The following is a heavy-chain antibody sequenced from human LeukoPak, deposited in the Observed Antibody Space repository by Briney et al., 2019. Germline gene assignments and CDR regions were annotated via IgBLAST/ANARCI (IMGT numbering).Heavy chain of an antibody. CDR3: ASLRYGDYFDY. CDR2: IYYSGST. CDR1: GGSVSSGSYY. J-gene: IGHJ4*02. Sequence: AETLSLTCTVSGGSVSSGSYYWSWIRQPPGKGLECIGYIYYSGSTNYNPSLKSRVTMSVDTSRNQFSLKLSSVTAADTAVYYCASLRYGDYFDYWGQGTLVTVSS. D-gene: IGHD4-17*01. V-gene: IGHV4-61*01.